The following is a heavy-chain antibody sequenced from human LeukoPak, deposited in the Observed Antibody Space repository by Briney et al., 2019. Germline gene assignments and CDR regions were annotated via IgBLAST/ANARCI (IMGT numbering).Heavy chain of an antibody. CDR3: ARMVGDYYDSSGLDY. D-gene: IGHD3-22*01. CDR1: GGSISSYY. Sequence: SETLSLTCTVSGGSISSYYWSWIRQPPGKGLEWIGYINYSGSTNYNPSLKSRVTISVDTSKNQFSLKLSSVTAADTAVYYCARMVGDYYDSSGLDYWGQGTLVTVSS. J-gene: IGHJ4*02. V-gene: IGHV4-59*01. CDR2: INYSGST.